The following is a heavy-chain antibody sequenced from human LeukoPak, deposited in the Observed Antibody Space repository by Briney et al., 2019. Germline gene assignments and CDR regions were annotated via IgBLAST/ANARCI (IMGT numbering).Heavy chain of an antibody. CDR2: ISWDGGST. CDR3: AKGIEYSSSSGIDY. D-gene: IGHD6-6*01. V-gene: IGHV3-43*01. J-gene: IGHJ4*02. Sequence: GGCLRLSCAASGFTFDDYTMRWGRDAPGEGGGGGSLISWDGGSTYYADSVKFRFTISRDNSKNSLYLQMNSLRTEDTALYYCAKGIEYSSSSGIDYWGQGTLVTVSS. CDR1: GFTFDDYT.